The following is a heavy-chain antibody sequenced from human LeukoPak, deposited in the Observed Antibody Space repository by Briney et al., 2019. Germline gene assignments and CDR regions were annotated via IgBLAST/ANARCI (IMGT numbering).Heavy chain of an antibody. CDR1: GFSFRSYG. J-gene: IGHJ4*02. V-gene: IGHV3-20*04. D-gene: IGHD5-18*01. CDR3: ARGLKWDTAMVTDYFDY. CDR2: INWNGGST. Sequence: PGRSLRLSCAASGFSFRSYGMSWVRQAPGKGLEWVSGINWNGGSTGYADSVKGRFTISRDNAKNSLYLQMNSLRAEDTALYYCARGLKWDTAMVTDYFDYWGQGTLVTVSS.